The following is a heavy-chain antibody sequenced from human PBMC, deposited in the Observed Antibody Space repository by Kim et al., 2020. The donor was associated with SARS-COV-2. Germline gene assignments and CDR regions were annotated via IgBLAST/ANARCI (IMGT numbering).Heavy chain of an antibody. V-gene: IGHV3-23*01. Sequence: NDADSVKGRFTISRDNSKNTLYLQMNSLRAEDTAVYYCAKDPDNYGTDYWGQGTLVTVSS. CDR3: AKDPDNYGTDY. D-gene: IGHD3-16*01. J-gene: IGHJ4*02.